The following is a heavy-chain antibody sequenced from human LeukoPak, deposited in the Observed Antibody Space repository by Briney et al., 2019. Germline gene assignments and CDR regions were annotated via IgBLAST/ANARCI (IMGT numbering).Heavy chain of an antibody. CDR1: GGSISSYY. D-gene: IGHD2-2*01. CDR3: ARGVVEKGFDP. CDR2: IYYSGST. V-gene: IGHV4-59*01. J-gene: IGHJ5*02. Sequence: SETLSLTCTVSGGSISSYYWSWIRQPPGKGLEWIGYIYYSGSTNCNPSLKSRVTISVDTSKNQFSLKLSSVTAADTAVYYCARGVVEKGFDPWGQGTLVTVSS.